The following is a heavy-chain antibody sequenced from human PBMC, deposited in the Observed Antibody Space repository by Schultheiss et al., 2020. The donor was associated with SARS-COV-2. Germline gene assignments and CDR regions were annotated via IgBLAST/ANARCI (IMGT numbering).Heavy chain of an antibody. CDR2: IWYDGSNK. Sequence: GGSLRLSCAASGFTFSSYGMHWVRQAPGKGLEWVAVIWYDGSNKYYADSVKGRFTISRDNSKNTLYLQMNSLRAEDTAVYYCASEMSSWADYYYYGMDVWGQGTTVTVSS. CDR1: GFTFSSYG. CDR3: ASEMSSWADYYYYGMDV. V-gene: IGHV3-33*01. D-gene: IGHD6-13*01. J-gene: IGHJ6*02.